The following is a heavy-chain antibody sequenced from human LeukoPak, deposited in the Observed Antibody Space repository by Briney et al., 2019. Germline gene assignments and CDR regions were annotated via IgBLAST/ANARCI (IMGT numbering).Heavy chain of an antibody. CDR3: ARGAYGSSWFPYNWFDP. CDR1: GGTFSSYA. D-gene: IGHD6-13*01. J-gene: IGHJ5*02. Sequence: SVKVSCKASGGTFSSYAISWVRQAPGQGLEWMGGIIPIFGTANYAQKFQGRVTITADESTSTAYMELSSLRSEDTAVYYCARGAYGSSWFPYNWFDPWGQGTLVTVSS. CDR2: IIPIFGTA. V-gene: IGHV1-69*01.